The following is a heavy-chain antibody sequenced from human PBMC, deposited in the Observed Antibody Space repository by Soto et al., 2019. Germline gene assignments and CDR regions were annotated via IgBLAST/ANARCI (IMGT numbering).Heavy chain of an antibody. CDR3: AAETAVVAANYYYGMDV. V-gene: IGHV1-69*05. CDR2: IIPIFGTA. Sequence: SVKVSCKASGGTFSSYAISWVRQAPGQGLEWMGGIIPIFGTANYAQKFQERVTITRDMSTSTAHMELSSLRSEDTAVYYCAAETAVVAANYYYGMDVWGQGTTGTVSS. J-gene: IGHJ6*02. D-gene: IGHD2-15*01. CDR1: GGTFSSYA.